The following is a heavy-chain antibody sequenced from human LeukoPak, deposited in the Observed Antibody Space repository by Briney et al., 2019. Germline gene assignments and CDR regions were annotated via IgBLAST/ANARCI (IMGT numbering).Heavy chain of an antibody. CDR2: INHSGST. J-gene: IGHJ4*02. V-gene: IGHV4-34*01. CDR3: ARVRVYYYGSGSYDY. D-gene: IGHD3-10*01. CDR1: GGSFSGYY. Sequence: SETLSLTCAVYGGSFSGYYWSWTRRPPGRGLEWIGEINHSGSTNYNPSLKSRVTISVDTSKNQFSLKLSSVTAADPAVYYCARVRVYYYGSGSYDYWGQGTLVTVSS.